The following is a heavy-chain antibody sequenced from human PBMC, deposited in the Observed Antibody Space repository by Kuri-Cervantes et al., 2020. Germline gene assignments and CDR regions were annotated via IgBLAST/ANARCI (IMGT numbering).Heavy chain of an antibody. D-gene: IGHD3-9*01. CDR3: ARAAGRYYDILTGYYARYFDY. Sequence: ASVKVSCKASGYIFARYGISWVRQAPGQGLEWMGWISAYNGNTNYAQKLQGRVTMTTDTSTSTAYMELRSLRSDDTAVYYCARAAGRYYDILTGYYARYFDYWGQGTLVTVSS. J-gene: IGHJ4*02. CDR2: ISAYNGNT. CDR1: GYIFARYG. V-gene: IGHV1-18*01.